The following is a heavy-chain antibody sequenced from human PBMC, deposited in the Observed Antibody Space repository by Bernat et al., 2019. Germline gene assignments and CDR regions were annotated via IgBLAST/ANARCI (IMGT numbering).Heavy chain of an antibody. V-gene: IGHV3-23*01. Sequence: EVQLLDSGGGLVQPGGSLRLSCAASGFSFSNYAMTWVRQTPGKGLEWVSEIGDNGGSTFYADSVRGRFTISRDNSKNTLYLQMNSLRAEDTAVYYCAQRGSGTYFEYWGQGTLVTVSS. CDR2: IGDNGGST. CDR1: GFSFSNYA. D-gene: IGHD2-15*01. CDR3: AQRGSGTYFEY. J-gene: IGHJ4*02.